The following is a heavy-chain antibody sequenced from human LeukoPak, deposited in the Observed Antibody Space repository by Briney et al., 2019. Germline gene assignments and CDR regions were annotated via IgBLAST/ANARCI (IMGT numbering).Heavy chain of an antibody. D-gene: IGHD6-25*01. V-gene: IGHV3-30*04. CDR3: ARERQGFDY. CDR1: GFTFSSYA. Sequence: PGRSLRLSCAASGFTFSSYAMHWVRQAPGKGLEWVAVISYDGSNKYYADSVKGRFTISRDNFKNTLYLQMNSLRAEDTAVYYCARERQGFDYWGQGTLVTVSS. J-gene: IGHJ4*02. CDR2: ISYDGSNK.